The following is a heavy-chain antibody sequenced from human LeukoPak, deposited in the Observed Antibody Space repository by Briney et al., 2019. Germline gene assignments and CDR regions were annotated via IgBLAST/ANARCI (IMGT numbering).Heavy chain of an antibody. D-gene: IGHD1-26*01. Sequence: ASVKGSCKASGYTLTSDYMHWVRQAPGQGLEWMGIINPSGGSTSYAQKFQGRVTMTRDMSTSTVYMELSSLRSEDTAVYYCARGRRSGSYYDNFDYWGQGTLVTVSS. CDR3: ARGRRSGSYYDNFDY. J-gene: IGHJ4*02. CDR1: GYTLTSDY. CDR2: INPSGGST. V-gene: IGHV1-46*01.